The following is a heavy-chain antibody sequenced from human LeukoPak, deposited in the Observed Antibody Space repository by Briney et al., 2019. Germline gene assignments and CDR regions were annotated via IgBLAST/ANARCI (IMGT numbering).Heavy chain of an antibody. Sequence: GGSLTLSCAASGFTVSSYYMSWIRQAPGKGLEWVSVIYSGGSTYYADSVKGRFTISRDNSKNPLYLQMNSLRAEDTAVYYCASGGPAAGRFDYWGQGTLVTVSS. D-gene: IGHD6-13*01. J-gene: IGHJ4*02. CDR1: GFTVSSYY. CDR2: IYSGGST. V-gene: IGHV3-66*01. CDR3: ASGGPAAGRFDY.